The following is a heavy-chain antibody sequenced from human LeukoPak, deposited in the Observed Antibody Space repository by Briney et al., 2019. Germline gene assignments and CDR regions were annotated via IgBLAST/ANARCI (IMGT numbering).Heavy chain of an antibody. CDR1: GYTFTGYY. D-gene: IGHD2-8*01. CDR2: INPNSGGT. CDR3: ARLERDRNDYLYYYYMDV. J-gene: IGHJ6*03. V-gene: IGHV1-2*02. Sequence: ASVKVSCKASGYTFTGYYMHWVRQAPGQGLEWMGWINPNSGGTNYAQKFQGRVTMTRDTSISTAYMELSRLRSDDTAMYYCARLERDRNDYLYYYYMDVWGKGTTVTISS.